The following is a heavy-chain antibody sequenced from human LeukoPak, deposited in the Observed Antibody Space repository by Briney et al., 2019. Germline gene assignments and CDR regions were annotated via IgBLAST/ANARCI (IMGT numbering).Heavy chain of an antibody. D-gene: IGHD2-21*02. V-gene: IGHV1-18*01. Sequence: ASVKVSCKASGYTFTNYGISWVRQAPGQGLEWMGWISGYNANTNYAQKFQGRVTMTRDTSISTAYMELSRLRSDDTAVYYCARALEVTDAFDIWGQGTMVTVSS. J-gene: IGHJ3*02. CDR3: ARALEVTDAFDI. CDR2: ISGYNANT. CDR1: GYTFTNYG.